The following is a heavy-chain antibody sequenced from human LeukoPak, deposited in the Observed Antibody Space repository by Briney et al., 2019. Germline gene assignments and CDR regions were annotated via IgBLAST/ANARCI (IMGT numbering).Heavy chain of an antibody. Sequence: SVEVSCKASGGVFTTYAVSWVRQAPGQGLEWMGSIIPFLGTTNYAQKFQGGVTITADEPTRTAYMELTYVRSDDTAVYYCTIIPNVILFTHYFEYWGQGTLVTVSS. CDR1: GGVFTTYA. CDR2: IIPFLGTT. D-gene: IGHD2-21*01. CDR3: TIIPNVILFTHYFEY. V-gene: IGHV1-69*11. J-gene: IGHJ4*02.